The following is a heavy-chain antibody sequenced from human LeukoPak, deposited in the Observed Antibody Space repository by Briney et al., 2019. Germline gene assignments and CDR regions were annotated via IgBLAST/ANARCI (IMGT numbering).Heavy chain of an antibody. CDR3: ARDYYDSSGYYHAPHNWFDP. CDR2: INPSGGST. CDR1: GYTFTSYY. Sequence: GASVKVSCKASGYTFTSYYMHWVRQAPGQGLEWMGIINPSGGSTSYAQKFQGRVTMTRDMSTSTVYMELSSLRSEDTAVYYCARDYYDSSGYYHAPHNWFDPWGQGTLVTVSS. V-gene: IGHV1-46*01. J-gene: IGHJ5*02. D-gene: IGHD3-22*01.